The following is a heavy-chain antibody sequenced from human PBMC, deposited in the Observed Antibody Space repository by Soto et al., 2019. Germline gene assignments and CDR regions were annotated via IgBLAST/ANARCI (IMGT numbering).Heavy chain of an antibody. D-gene: IGHD2-15*01. CDR1: GFTFSDYY. J-gene: IGHJ3*02. CDR2: ISSSSSYT. CDR3: ATTTHCSGGSCYNDAFDI. Sequence: GSLRLSCAASGFTFSDYYMSWIRQAPGKGLEWVSYISSSSSYTNYTDSVKGRFTISRDNAKNSLYLQMNSLRAEDTAVYYCATTTHCSGGSCYNDAFDIWGQGTMVTVSS. V-gene: IGHV3-11*06.